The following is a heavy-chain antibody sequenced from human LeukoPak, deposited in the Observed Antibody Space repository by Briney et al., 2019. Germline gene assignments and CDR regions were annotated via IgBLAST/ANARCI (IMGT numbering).Heavy chain of an antibody. J-gene: IGHJ4*02. Sequence: PGGSLRLSCAASGFTFSDYAMDWVRQAPGKGLEWVAFISYDGSNKYYADSVKGRFTISRDNSKNTLYLQMNSLRAEDTAVYYCARDRGSSSWYYFDYWGQGALVSVSS. CDR2: ISYDGSNK. CDR3: ARDRGSSSWYYFDY. V-gene: IGHV3-30-3*01. CDR1: GFTFSDYA. D-gene: IGHD6-13*01.